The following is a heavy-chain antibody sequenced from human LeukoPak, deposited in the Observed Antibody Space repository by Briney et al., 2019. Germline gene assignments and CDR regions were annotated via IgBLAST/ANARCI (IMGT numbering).Heavy chain of an antibody. Sequence: GASVKVSCKASGGTFSSYAISWVRQAPGQGLEWMGGIIPIFGTANYAQKFQGRVTITADESTSTAYMELSSLRSEDTAVYYCARPGYYDFWSGAGGDAFDIWGQGTMVTVSS. D-gene: IGHD3-3*01. CDR1: GGTFSSYA. V-gene: IGHV1-69*13. CDR2: IIPIFGTA. J-gene: IGHJ3*02. CDR3: ARPGYYDFWSGAGGDAFDI.